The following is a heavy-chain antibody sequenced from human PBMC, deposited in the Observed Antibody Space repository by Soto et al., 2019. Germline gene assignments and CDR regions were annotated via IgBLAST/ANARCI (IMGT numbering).Heavy chain of an antibody. J-gene: IGHJ6*02. D-gene: IGHD3-3*01. V-gene: IGHV3-74*01. CDR2: INSDGSST. CDR1: GFTFSSYW. Sequence: GGSLRLSCAASGFTFSSYWMHWVRQAPGKGLVWVSRINSDGSSTSYADSVKGRFTISRDNAKNTLYLQMNSLRAEDTAVYYCARDRGRSEFWSGYYTGSHMDVWGQGTTVTVSS. CDR3: ARDRGRSEFWSGYYTGSHMDV.